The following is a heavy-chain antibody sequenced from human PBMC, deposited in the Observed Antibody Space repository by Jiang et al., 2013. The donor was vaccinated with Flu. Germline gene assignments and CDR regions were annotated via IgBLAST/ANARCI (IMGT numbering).Heavy chain of an antibody. CDR2: TYYRSKWYT. D-gene: IGHD3-22*01. V-gene: IGHV6-1*01. CDR1: GDSVSSNSAA. Sequence: QTLSLTCAISGDSVSSNSAAWNWIRQSPSRGLEWLGRTYYRSKWYTEYAVSVKSRISFNPDTSKNQFSLHLNSVTPEDTAVYYCARYYDDNGGYFDYWGQGTLVTVSS. CDR3: ARYYDDNGGYFDY. J-gene: IGHJ4*02.